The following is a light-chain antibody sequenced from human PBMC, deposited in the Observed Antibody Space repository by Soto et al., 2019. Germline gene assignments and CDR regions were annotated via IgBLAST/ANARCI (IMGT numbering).Light chain of an antibody. CDR1: SSNIGAGYD. CDR2: GNS. Sequence: SVVRQPPSVCGARGQTVTISCTGSSSNIGAGYDVHWYQQLPGTAPKLLIYGNSNRPSGVPDRFSGSKSGTSASLAITGLQAEDEADYYCQSYDSSLSGYVFGTGTKVTAL. V-gene: IGLV1-40*01. CDR3: QSYDSSLSGYV. J-gene: IGLJ1*01.